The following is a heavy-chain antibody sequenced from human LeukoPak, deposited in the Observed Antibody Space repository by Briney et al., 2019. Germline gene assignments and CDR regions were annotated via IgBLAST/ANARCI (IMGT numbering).Heavy chain of an antibody. CDR3: AKKGDILTGYYPYFDY. CDR1: GLTFSSYA. J-gene: IGHJ4*02. V-gene: IGHV3-23*01. Sequence: GGSLRLSCAASGLTFSSYAMSWVRQAPGRGLEWVSAISGSGGSTYYADSVKGRFTISRDNSKNTLYLQMNSLRAEDTAVYYCAKKGDILTGYYPYFDYWGQGTLVTVSS. D-gene: IGHD3-9*01. CDR2: ISGSGGST.